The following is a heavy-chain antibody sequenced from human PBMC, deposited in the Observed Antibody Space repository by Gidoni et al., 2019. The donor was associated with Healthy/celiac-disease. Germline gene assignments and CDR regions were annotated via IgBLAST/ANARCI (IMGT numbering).Heavy chain of an antibody. CDR1: GFTFSSYS. CDR2: ISSSSSYI. Sequence: EVQLVESGGGLVKPGGSLRLSCAASGFTFSSYSMNLVRQAPGKGLEWVSSISSSSSYIYYADSVKGRFTSSRDNAKNSLYLQMNSLRAEDTAVYYCARDLKWAGFSIAARLPAFDIWGQGTMVTVSS. D-gene: IGHD6-6*01. V-gene: IGHV3-21*01. CDR3: ARDLKWAGFSIAARLPAFDI. J-gene: IGHJ3*02.